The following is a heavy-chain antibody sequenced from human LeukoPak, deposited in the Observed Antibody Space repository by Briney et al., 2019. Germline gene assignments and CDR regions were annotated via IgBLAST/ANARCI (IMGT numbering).Heavy chain of an antibody. D-gene: IGHD4-11*01. Sequence: SETLSLTCTVSGGSISSYYWSWIQQPPGKGLEWIGYIYYSGSANYNPSLKSRVTISVDTSKNQFSLKLSSVTAADTAVYYCARDKAVTTAYYYYYGVDVCGQGTTVTVSS. J-gene: IGHJ6*02. CDR3: ARDKAVTTAYYYYYGVDV. V-gene: IGHV4-59*01. CDR2: IYYSGSA. CDR1: GGSISSYY.